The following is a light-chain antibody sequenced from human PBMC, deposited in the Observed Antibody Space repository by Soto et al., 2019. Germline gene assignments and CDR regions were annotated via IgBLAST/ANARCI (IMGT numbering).Light chain of an antibody. V-gene: IGKV2-28*01. CDR2: LAS. J-gene: IGKJ4*01. Sequence: DIVMTQSPLSLAVTPGEPASISCRSSQSLLYMDGRIFLDWYLQRPGHSPQLLIYLASIRASGVPDGFSGKGSGTDFTLNTSRVEAEDVGIYYCTQALQTSPFGCATRLDIQ. CDR3: TQALQTSP. CDR1: QSLLYMDGRIF.